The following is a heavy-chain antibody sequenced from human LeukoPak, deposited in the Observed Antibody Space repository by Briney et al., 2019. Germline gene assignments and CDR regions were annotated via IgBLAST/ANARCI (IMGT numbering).Heavy chain of an antibody. J-gene: IGHJ4*02. Sequence: SETLSLTCAVSGGSISTSNWWSWVRQPPGKGLEWIGEMYRSGSANYNPSLRSRVTISVDKSKNQFSLKLSSVTAADTAVYYCASLRDGYNYAYWGQGTLVTVSS. CDR2: MYRSGSA. V-gene: IGHV4-4*02. CDR3: ASLRDGYNYAY. D-gene: IGHD5-24*01. CDR1: GGSISTSNW.